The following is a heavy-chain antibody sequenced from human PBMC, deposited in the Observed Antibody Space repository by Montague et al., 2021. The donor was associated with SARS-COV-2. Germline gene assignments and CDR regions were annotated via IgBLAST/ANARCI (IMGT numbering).Heavy chain of an antibody. J-gene: IGHJ4*02. Sequence: TLSLTCTVSGASISSGSYYWNWIRQHPGKGLEWIGYIHHSGSTYYTPSLQSRVAISVDTSKNEFSLKMTAVTAADTAVYYCARDGDEGYFFEYWGKGLLVTVSS. CDR3: ARDGDEGYFFEY. CDR2: IHHSGST. D-gene: IGHD2/OR15-2a*01. CDR1: GASISSGSYY. V-gene: IGHV4-31*03.